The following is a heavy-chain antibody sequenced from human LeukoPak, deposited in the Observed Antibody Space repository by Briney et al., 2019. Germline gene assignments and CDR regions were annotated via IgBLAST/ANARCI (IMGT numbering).Heavy chain of an antibody. Sequence: GSLRLSCAASGFTFNNHAMGWVRQPPGKGLEWIGEINHSGSTNYNPSLKSRVTISVDTSKNQFSLKLSSVTAADTAVYYCAIRMRSNYDILTGYSKRGFDYWGQGTLVTVSS. CDR3: AIRMRSNYDILTGYSKRGFDY. D-gene: IGHD3-9*01. CDR1: GFTFNNHA. V-gene: IGHV4-34*08. J-gene: IGHJ4*02. CDR2: INHSGST.